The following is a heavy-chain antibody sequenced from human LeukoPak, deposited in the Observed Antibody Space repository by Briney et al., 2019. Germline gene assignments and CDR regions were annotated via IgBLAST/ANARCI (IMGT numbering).Heavy chain of an antibody. Sequence: PGGSLRLSCAASGFTFSSYAMHWVRQAPGKGLEWVAVISYDGSNKYYADSVKGRFTISRDNSKNTLYLQMNSLRAEDTAVCYCAREGVTTYPALDYWGQGTLVTVSS. D-gene: IGHD4-17*01. J-gene: IGHJ4*02. CDR2: ISYDGSNK. V-gene: IGHV3-30-3*01. CDR1: GFTFSSYA. CDR3: AREGVTTYPALDY.